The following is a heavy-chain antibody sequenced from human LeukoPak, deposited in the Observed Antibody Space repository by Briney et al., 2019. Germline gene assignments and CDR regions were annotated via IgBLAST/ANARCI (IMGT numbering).Heavy chain of an antibody. CDR1: GFTFSTYA. V-gene: IGHV3-23*01. D-gene: IGHD4-23*01. J-gene: IGHJ4*01. CDR3: AKSGDGGNYFDF. Sequence: PGGSLRLSCATSGFTFSTYAMTWVRQASGKGLEWVSLIRGSGGNTYYADSVRGRFTISRDNSMNTLYLQMNSLRAEDTAVYYCAKSGDGGNYFDFWGQGALVTVSS. CDR2: IRGSGGNT.